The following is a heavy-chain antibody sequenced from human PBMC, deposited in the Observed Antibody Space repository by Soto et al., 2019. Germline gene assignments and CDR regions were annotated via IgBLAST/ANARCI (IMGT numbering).Heavy chain of an antibody. V-gene: IGHV4-39*01. Sequence: PSETLSLTCTVSGGSISSSSYYWGWIRQPPGKGLEWIGSIYYSGSTYYNPSLKSRVTISVDTSKNQFSLKLSSVTAAGTAVYYCARTAGEQKLVVRYYYGMDVWGQGTTVTVSS. CDR3: ARTAGEQKLVVRYYYGMDV. J-gene: IGHJ6*02. CDR1: GGSISSSSYY. D-gene: IGHD6-13*01. CDR2: IYYSGST.